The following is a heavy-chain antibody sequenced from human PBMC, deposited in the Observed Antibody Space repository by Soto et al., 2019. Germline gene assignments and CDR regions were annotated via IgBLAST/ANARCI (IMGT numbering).Heavy chain of an antibody. CDR2: FVPILGTP. D-gene: IGHD3-10*01. V-gene: IGHV1-69*08. Sequence: QVQLVQSGAEVKKPGSSVKVSCKASGGTFSSSTITWVRQAPGQGLEWMGRFVPILGTPNYAQKFQGRVTIPSGKSTTTADRELGSLSSEDSSVYYCARMRGIFGMDVWGQGTTITVYS. J-gene: IGHJ6*02. CDR1: GGTFSSST. CDR3: ARMRGIFGMDV.